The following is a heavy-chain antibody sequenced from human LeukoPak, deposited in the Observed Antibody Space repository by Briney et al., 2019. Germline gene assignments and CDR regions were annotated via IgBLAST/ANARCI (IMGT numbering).Heavy chain of an antibody. D-gene: IGHD2-2*01. CDR3: ARDAGDNVVVPAGYMDV. Sequence: GGSLRLSCAASGFTFSDYYMSWIRQAPGKGLEWVSYISSSGSTIYYADSVKGRFTISRHNAKNSLYLQMNSLRAEDTAVYYCARDAGDNVVVPAGYMDVWGKGTTVTVSS. CDR2: ISSSGSTI. J-gene: IGHJ6*03. CDR1: GFTFSDYY. V-gene: IGHV3-11*04.